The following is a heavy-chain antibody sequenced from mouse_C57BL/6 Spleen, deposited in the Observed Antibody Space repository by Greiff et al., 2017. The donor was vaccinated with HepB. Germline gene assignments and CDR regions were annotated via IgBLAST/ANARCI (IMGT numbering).Heavy chain of an antibody. J-gene: IGHJ4*01. Sequence: QVQLQQPGAELVMPGASVKLSCKASGYTFTSCWMHWVKQRPGQGLEWIGEIDPSDSYTNYNQKFKGKSTLTVDKSSSTAYMQLSSLTSEDSAVYYCARSTNYYGSSFGDYWGQGTSVTVSS. V-gene: IGHV1-69*01. CDR2: IDPSDSYT. CDR3: ARSTNYYGSSFGDY. CDR1: GYTFTSCW. D-gene: IGHD1-1*01.